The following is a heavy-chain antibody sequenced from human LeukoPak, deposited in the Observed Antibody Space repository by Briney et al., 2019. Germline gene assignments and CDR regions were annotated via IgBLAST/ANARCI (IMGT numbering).Heavy chain of an antibody. CDR1: GASISSTGYC. D-gene: IGHD3-22*01. J-gene: IGHJ4*02. CDR3: ARHDYDSSGYRRDYYFDF. Sequence: PSETLSLTCTFSGASISSTGYCWGWIRQPPGKGLEWIGSVCDIGITFYNPSLKSRLTMSVDTSRNQFSLRLSYVTAADTSLYYCARHDYDSSGYRRDYYFDFWGQGTPVTVSS. V-gene: IGHV4-39*01. CDR2: VCDIGIT.